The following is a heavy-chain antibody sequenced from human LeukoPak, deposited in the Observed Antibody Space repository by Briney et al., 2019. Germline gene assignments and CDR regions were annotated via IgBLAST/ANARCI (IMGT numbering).Heavy chain of an antibody. Sequence: PSETLSLTCTVSGGSISSYYWNWNRQPPGKGLEWIGYIYYSGSTNYNPSLKSRVTISVDTSKNQFSLKLSSVTAADTAVYFCARQLRGEAVAGHLQPFDYWGQGTLVTVSS. CDR3: ARQLRGEAVAGHLQPFDY. D-gene: IGHD6-19*01. CDR1: GGSISSYY. CDR2: IYYSGST. V-gene: IGHV4-59*08. J-gene: IGHJ4*02.